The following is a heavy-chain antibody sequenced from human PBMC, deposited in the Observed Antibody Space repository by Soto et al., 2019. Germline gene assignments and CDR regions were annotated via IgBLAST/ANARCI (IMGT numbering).Heavy chain of an antibody. D-gene: IGHD3-22*01. V-gene: IGHV3-33*01. J-gene: IGHJ4*02. CDR3: ARDLGVSSGYYYSQPIRY. Sequence: QVQLVESGGGVVQPGRSLRLSCAASGFTFSSYGMHWVRQAPGKGLEWVAVIWYDGSNKYYADSVKGRFTISRDNSKNTLYLQMNSLRAEDTAVYYCARDLGVSSGYYYSQPIRYWGQGTLVTVSS. CDR2: IWYDGSNK. CDR1: GFTFSSYG.